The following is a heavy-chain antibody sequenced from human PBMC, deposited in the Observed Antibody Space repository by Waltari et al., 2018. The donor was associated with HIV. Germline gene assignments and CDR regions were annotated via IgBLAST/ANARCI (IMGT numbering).Heavy chain of an antibody. CDR3: ASGMYYDFWSGYSSPYY. CDR1: GGSISSSSYY. D-gene: IGHD3-3*01. V-gene: IGHV4-39*07. CDR2: IYYSGST. Sequence: QLQLQESGPGLVKPSETLSLTCTVSGGSISSSSYYWGWIRQPPGKGLEWIGSIYYSGSTYYNPSLKSRVTISVDTSKNQFSLKLSSVTAADTAVYYCASGMYYDFWSGYSSPYYWGQGTLVTVSS. J-gene: IGHJ4*02.